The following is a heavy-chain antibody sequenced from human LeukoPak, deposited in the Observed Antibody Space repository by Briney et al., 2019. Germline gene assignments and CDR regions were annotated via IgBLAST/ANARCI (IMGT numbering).Heavy chain of an antibody. J-gene: IGHJ4*02. V-gene: IGHV3-30-3*01. CDR1: GFTFSSYA. Sequence: GGSLRLSCAASGFTFSSYAMHWVRQAPGKGLEWVAVISYDGSNKYYADSVKGRFTISRDNSKNTLYLQMNSLRAEDTAVYYCARAPRQLGYFDYWGQGTLVTVSS. CDR2: ISYDGSNK. CDR3: ARAPRQLGYFDY. D-gene: IGHD6-6*01.